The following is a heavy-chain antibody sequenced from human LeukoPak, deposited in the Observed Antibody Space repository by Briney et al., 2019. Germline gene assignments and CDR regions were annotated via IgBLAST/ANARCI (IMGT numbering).Heavy chain of an antibody. V-gene: IGHV3-48*01. J-gene: IGHJ5*02. CDR2: ISSNSSTI. Sequence: PGGSLRLSCAASGFTFSSYSMNWVRQAPGKGLEWVSYISSNSSTIYYADSVKGRFTISRDNAKNSLYLQMNSLRAEDTAVYYCARGAGVRKAARPNWFDPWGQGTLVTVSS. CDR1: GFTFSSYS. CDR3: ARGAGVRKAARPNWFDP. D-gene: IGHD1-1*01.